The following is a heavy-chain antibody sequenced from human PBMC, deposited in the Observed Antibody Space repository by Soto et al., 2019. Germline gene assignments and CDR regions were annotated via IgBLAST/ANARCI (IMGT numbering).Heavy chain of an antibody. J-gene: IGHJ5*02. Sequence: SETLSLTCTVSGGSISSYYWSWIRQPPGKGLEWIGYIYYSGSTNYNPSLKSRVTISVDTSKNQFSLKLSSVTAADTAVYYCARIKLVATIGPTGGGRWFDPWGQGTLVTVSS. CDR2: IYYSGST. D-gene: IGHD5-12*01. CDR3: ARIKLVATIGPTGGGRWFDP. V-gene: IGHV4-59*08. CDR1: GGSISSYY.